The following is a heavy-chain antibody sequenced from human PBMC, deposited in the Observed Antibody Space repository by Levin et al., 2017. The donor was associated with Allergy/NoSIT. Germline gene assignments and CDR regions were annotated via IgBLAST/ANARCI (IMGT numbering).Heavy chain of an antibody. CDR1: GFTFSSHW. J-gene: IGHJ4*02. CDR3: ARDGVAAGVYFDY. V-gene: IGHV3-7*01. Sequence: LSLTCAASGFTFSSHWMSWVRPAPGKGLEWVANINQGGSEKYYVDSVKGRFTTSRDNAKNSLYLQMNSLRAEDTAVYYCARDGVAAGVYFDYWGQGTLVTVSS. CDR2: INQGGSEK. D-gene: IGHD2-15*01.